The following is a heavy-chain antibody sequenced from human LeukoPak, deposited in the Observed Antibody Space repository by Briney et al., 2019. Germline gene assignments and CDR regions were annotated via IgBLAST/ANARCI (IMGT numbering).Heavy chain of an antibody. CDR2: ISGSGGST. Sequence: GSLRLSCAASGFTFSSYAMSWVRQAPGKGLEWVSAISGSGGSTYYADSVKGRFTISRDNSKNTLYLQMNSLRAENTAVYYCAKDAGIDWLLSTYYFDYWGQGTLVTVPS. V-gene: IGHV3-23*01. CDR3: AKDAGIDWLLSTYYFDY. J-gene: IGHJ4*02. D-gene: IGHD3-9*01. CDR1: GFTFSSYA.